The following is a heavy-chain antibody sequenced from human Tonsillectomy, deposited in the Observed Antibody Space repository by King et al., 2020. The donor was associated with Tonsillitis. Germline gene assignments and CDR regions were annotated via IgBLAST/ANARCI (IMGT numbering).Heavy chain of an antibody. CDR2: INSDGSST. V-gene: IGHV3-74*01. D-gene: IGHD3-16*02. CDR3: ARAGPDSVITLGGVIVTPYYFDY. J-gene: IGHJ4*02. CDR1: GFTFSSYW. Sequence: VQLVESGGDLVQPGGSLRLSCAASGFTFSSYWMHWVRQAPGKGLVWVSRINSDGSSTSYADSVKGRFTISRDNAKNTLYLQMNSLRAEDTAVYYCARAGPDSVITLGGVIVTPYYFDYWGQGTLVTVSS.